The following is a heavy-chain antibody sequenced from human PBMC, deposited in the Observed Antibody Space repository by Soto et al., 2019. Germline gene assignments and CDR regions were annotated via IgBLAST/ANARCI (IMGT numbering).Heavy chain of an antibody. D-gene: IGHD1-26*01. J-gene: IGHJ4*02. CDR1: GFSFSTYS. V-gene: IGHV3-48*02. Sequence: GGSLRLSCAASGFSFSTYSMNWVRQAPGKGLEWVSYISTRSNSIYYADSVKGRFTVSRDNAKNSLFLQMSRLRDEDTAVYFCGRAKFGGAYSPFDNGGQGSLVTVSS. CDR3: GRAKFGGAYSPFDN. CDR2: ISTRSNSI.